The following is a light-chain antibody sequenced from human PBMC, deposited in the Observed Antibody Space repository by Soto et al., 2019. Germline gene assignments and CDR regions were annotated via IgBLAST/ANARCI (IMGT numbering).Light chain of an antibody. CDR1: SSDVGGYNY. Sequence: QSALTQPASVSGSPGQSITISCTGTSSDVGGYNYVSWYQQDPGKGPKLMIYEVSNRPSGVSNRFSGSKSGNTASLTISGLQAEDEADYYCSPYTSSSGLYVFGTGTKVTVL. CDR3: SPYTSSSGLYV. J-gene: IGLJ1*01. V-gene: IGLV2-14*01. CDR2: EVS.